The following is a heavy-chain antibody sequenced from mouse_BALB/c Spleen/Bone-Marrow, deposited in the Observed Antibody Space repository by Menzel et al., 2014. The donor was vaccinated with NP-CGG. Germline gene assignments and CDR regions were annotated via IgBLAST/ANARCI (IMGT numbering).Heavy chain of an antibody. J-gene: IGHJ3*01. D-gene: IGHD2-2*01. CDR2: INPDSSTI. CDR1: GFDFSRYW. V-gene: IGHV4-1*02. Sequence: EVKVEESGGGLVQPGGSLKLSCAASGFDFSRYWMSWVRQAPGKGLEWIGEINPDSSTINYTPSLKDKFIISRDNAKNTLYLQVSKVRSEDTALYYCARRGGYFAYWGQGTLVTVSA. CDR3: ARRGGYFAY.